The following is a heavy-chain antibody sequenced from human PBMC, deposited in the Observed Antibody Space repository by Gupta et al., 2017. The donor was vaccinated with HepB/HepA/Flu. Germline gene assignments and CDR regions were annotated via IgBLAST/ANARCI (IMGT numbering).Heavy chain of an antibody. V-gene: IGHV3-7*01. J-gene: IGHJ4*02. CDR3: ASGPDHGDY. CDR1: GFTFPTYW. Sequence: EVCLVESGGGLVHPGGSVILFGAASGFTFPTYWMTWVRQSPGRGLEWVANIRPDGSTKAYVDSAKGRFTISRDNAKNSLYLQMDSLRVEDTAVYYCASGPDHGDYWGQGTLVTVSS. CDR2: IRPDGSTK.